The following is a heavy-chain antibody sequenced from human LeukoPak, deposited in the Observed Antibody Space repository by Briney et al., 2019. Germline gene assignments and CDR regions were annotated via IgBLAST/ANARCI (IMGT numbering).Heavy chain of an antibody. Sequence: VASVKVSCKASGYTFTSYAMNWVRQAPGQGLEWMGWISAYNGNTNYAQKLQGRVTMTTDTSTSTAYMELRSLRSDDTAVYYCARGGDSSGYYASLDPWGQGTLVTVSS. V-gene: IGHV1-18*01. CDR1: GYTFTSYA. D-gene: IGHD3-22*01. CDR3: ARGGDSSGYYASLDP. CDR2: ISAYNGNT. J-gene: IGHJ5*02.